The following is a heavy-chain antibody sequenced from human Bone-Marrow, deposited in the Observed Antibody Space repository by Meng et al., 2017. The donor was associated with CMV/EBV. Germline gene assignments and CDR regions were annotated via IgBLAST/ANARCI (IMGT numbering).Heavy chain of an antibody. CDR2: ISSGGITI. Sequence: GESLKISCVASGFTFSSYEINWVRQAPGKGLEWVSYISSGGITIYYADSVKGRFTISRDNAKNSLYLQMNSLRAEDTAVYYCARVRNYVSWFDPWGQGTLVTVSS. CDR3: ARVRNYVSWFDP. J-gene: IGHJ5*02. CDR1: GFTFSSYE. V-gene: IGHV3-48*03. D-gene: IGHD1-7*01.